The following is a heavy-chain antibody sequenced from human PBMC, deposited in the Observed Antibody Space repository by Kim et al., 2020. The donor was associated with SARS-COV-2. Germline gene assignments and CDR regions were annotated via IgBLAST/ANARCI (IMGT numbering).Heavy chain of an antibody. CDR2: IYHSGST. Sequence: SETLSLTCAVSGGSISSSNWWSWVRQPPGKGLEWIGEIYHSGSTNYNPSLKSRVTISVDKSKNQFSLKLSSVTAADTAVYYCARGTRYDYVWGSYRGCFDYWGQGTLVTVSS. V-gene: IGHV4-4*02. D-gene: IGHD3-16*02. CDR3: ARGTRYDYVWGSYRGCFDY. CDR1: GGSISSSNW. J-gene: IGHJ4*02.